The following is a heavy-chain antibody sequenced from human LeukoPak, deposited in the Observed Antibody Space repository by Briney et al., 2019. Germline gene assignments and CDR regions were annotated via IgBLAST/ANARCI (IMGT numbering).Heavy chain of an antibody. V-gene: IGHV3-21*01. CDR1: GFLFNTYT. D-gene: IGHD6-19*01. J-gene: IGHJ4*02. Sequence: GGSLRLSCAASGFLFNTYTMNWVRQAPGKGLEWVSAISDSSNYIYYTDSVRGRFTVSRDNARNSLYLQMNSLRAEDTAVYYCARSAGGGGWYPRKITPFDYWGQGSLVTVSS. CDR3: ARSAGGGGWYPRKITPFDY. CDR2: ISDSSNYI.